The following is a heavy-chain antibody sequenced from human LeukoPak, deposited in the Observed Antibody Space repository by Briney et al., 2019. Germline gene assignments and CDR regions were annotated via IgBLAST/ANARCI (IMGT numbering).Heavy chain of an antibody. CDR2: IIPIFDTA. Sequence: GASVKVSCKASGGTFSSYAISWVRQAPGQGLEWMGGIIPIFDTANYAQKFQGRVTITADESTSTAYMELSSLRSEDTAVYYCARETQIGGPFDYWGQGTLVTVSS. J-gene: IGHJ4*02. V-gene: IGHV1-69*13. CDR3: ARETQIGGPFDY. CDR1: GGTFSSYA. D-gene: IGHD2/OR15-2a*01.